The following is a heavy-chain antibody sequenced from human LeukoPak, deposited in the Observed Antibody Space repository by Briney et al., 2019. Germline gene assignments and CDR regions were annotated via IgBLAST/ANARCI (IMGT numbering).Heavy chain of an antibody. J-gene: IGHJ4*02. CDR1: GDSISSGSYY. CDR2: IYKRGNT. CDR3: ARGGHYYDSSGYGFDY. D-gene: IGHD3-22*01. Sequence: PSQTLSLTCTVSGDSISSGSYYWSWIRQPAGKGLEWIGRIYKRGNTNYNPSLESRVTISIDTSKNQFSLNLSSVTAADTAVYYCARGGHYYDSSGYGFDYWGQGTLVTVSS. V-gene: IGHV4-61*02.